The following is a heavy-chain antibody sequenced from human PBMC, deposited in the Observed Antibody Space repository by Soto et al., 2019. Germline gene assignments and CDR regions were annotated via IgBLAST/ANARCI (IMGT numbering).Heavy chain of an antibody. Sequence: GGSLRLSCAASGFTFSSYAMSWVRQAPGKGLEWVSAISGSGGSTYYADSVKGRFTISRDNSKNTLYLQMNSLRAEDMAVYYCAKDRGGYYDSSGYYYYFDYWGQGTLVTVSS. CDR2: ISGSGGST. CDR3: AKDRGGYYDSSGYYYYFDY. J-gene: IGHJ4*02. CDR1: GFTFSSYA. V-gene: IGHV3-23*01. D-gene: IGHD3-22*01.